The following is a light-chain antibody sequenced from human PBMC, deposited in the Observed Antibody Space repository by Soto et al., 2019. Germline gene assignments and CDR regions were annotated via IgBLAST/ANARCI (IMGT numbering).Light chain of an antibody. J-gene: IGKJ1*01. CDR3: QQYNSYSWT. Sequence: DIQMTQSPSTLSGSVGDRVTITCRSSQPISSWLAWYQQKPGKAPKLLXXKASTLKSGVPSRFSGSGSGTEFTLTISSLQHDDVANYYCQQYNSYSWTFGQGTKVDIK. CDR2: KAS. CDR1: QPISSW. V-gene: IGKV1-5*03.